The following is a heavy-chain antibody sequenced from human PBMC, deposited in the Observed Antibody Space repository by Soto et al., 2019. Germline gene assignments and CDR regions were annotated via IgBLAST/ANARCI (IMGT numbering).Heavy chain of an antibody. D-gene: IGHD1-26*01. CDR2: ISAYNGNT. J-gene: IGHJ4*02. CDR3: ARDPLAYSGSYHRALGY. Sequence: QVQLVQSGAEVKKPGASVKVSCKASGYTFTSYGISWVRQAPGQGLEWMGWISAYNGNTNYAQKLQGRVTMTTDTSTSTAYTELRSLRSDDTAVYYCARDPLAYSGSYHRALGYWGQGTLVTVSS. V-gene: IGHV1-18*04. CDR1: GYTFTSYG.